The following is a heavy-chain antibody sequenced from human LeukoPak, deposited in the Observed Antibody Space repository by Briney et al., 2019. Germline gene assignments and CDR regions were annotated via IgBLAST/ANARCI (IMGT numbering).Heavy chain of an antibody. V-gene: IGHV3-48*03. CDR3: ARGSGITIFGVDPGGMDV. CDR2: ISSSGSTI. Sequence: TGGSLRLSCAASGFTFSSYEMNWVRQAPGKGLEGVSYISSSGSTIYYADSVKGRFTISRDNAKNSLYLQMNSLRAEDTAVYYCARGSGITIFGVDPGGMDVWGQGTTVTVSS. J-gene: IGHJ6*02. D-gene: IGHD3-3*01. CDR1: GFTFSSYE.